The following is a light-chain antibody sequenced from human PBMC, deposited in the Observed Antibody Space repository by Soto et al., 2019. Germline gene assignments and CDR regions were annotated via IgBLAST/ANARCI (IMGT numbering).Light chain of an antibody. CDR3: KSNAGSNSYV. V-gene: IGLV2-8*01. CDR1: KRDLGVYDF. Sequence: LTQPPCAIGSPLQAVTMSYTGAKRDLGVYDFVSWYLHHPGRAPRLILSDVVQRPSGVPDRLAGSKSGNTASLTVSGLQAADEADYFWKSNAGSNSYVGGSGTKVSVL. J-gene: IGLJ1*01. CDR2: DVV.